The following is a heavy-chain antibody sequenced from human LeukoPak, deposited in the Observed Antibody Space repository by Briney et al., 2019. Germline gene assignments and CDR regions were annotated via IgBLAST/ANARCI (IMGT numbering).Heavy chain of an antibody. CDR3: ARDLYGSGRDYYGMDV. CDR1: GFTFSSYR. Sequence: PGGSLRLSCAASGFTFSSYRMNWVRQAPGKGLEWASSISSSSNYIYYADSVKGRFTISRDNAKNSLYLQMNSLRAEDTAVYYCARDLYGSGRDYYGMDVWGKGTTVTVSS. CDR2: ISSSSNYI. D-gene: IGHD3-10*01. V-gene: IGHV3-21*01. J-gene: IGHJ6*04.